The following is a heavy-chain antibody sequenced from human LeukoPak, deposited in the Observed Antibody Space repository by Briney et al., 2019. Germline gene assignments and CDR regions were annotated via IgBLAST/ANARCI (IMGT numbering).Heavy chain of an antibody. V-gene: IGHV3-30*02. CDR1: GFTFSSYG. CDR2: IRYDGSNK. CDR3: ASLPPPYDSSGYYLDY. Sequence: GGSLRLSCAASGFTFSSYGMHWVRQAPGKGLEWVAFIRYDGSNKYYADSVKCRFTISRDNSKNTLYLQMNSLRAEDTAVYYCASLPPPYDSSGYYLDYWGQGTLVTVSS. D-gene: IGHD3-22*01. J-gene: IGHJ4*02.